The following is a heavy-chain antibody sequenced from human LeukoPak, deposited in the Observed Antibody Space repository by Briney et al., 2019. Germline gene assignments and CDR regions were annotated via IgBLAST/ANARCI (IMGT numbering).Heavy chain of an antibody. CDR1: GGSISSYY. Sequence: KPSETLSLTCTVPGGSISSYYWSWIRQPPGKGLEWIGFIYYSGITNYNPSLKSRVTMSVDTSKNQFSLQLSSVTAADTAVYYCARDGNFQNGSGWYGLWYFDLWGRGTLVTVSS. V-gene: IGHV4-59*01. CDR3: ARDGNFQNGSGWYGLWYFDL. CDR2: IYYSGIT. D-gene: IGHD6-19*01. J-gene: IGHJ2*01.